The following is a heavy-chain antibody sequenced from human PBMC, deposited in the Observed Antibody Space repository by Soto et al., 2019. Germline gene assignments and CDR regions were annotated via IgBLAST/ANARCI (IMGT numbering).Heavy chain of an antibody. V-gene: IGHV3-48*02. J-gene: IGHJ4*02. CDR3: ARGPLYCSGGSCYSHFDY. D-gene: IGHD2-15*01. CDR1: GFTFSSYS. Sequence: PGGSLRLSCAASGFTFSSYSMNWVRQAPGKGLEWVSYISSISSAIYYTNTVKGRFTISRDNAKNSLYLQMNSLRDEDTAVYYCARGPLYCSGGSCYSHFDYWGQGTLVTVSS. CDR2: ISSISSAI.